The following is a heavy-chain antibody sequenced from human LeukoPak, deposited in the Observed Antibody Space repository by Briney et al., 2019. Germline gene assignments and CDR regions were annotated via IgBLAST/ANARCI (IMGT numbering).Heavy chain of an antibody. J-gene: IGHJ4*02. CDR1: GLTFSSHW. CDR2: ITNDGSST. CDR3: ARWAAGRSLDY. V-gene: IGHV3-74*01. Sequence: GGSLRLSCAASGLTFSSHWMHWVRQAPGKGLVWVSRITNDGSSTTYADSVKGRFTISRDNAKNSLYLQMNSLRAEDTAVYYCARWAAGRSLDYWGQGTLVTVSS.